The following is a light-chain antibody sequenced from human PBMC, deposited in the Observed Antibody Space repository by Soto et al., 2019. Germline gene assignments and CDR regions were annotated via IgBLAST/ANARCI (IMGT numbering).Light chain of an antibody. CDR2: GAS. V-gene: IGKV3-15*01. Sequence: EIVMTQFPATLSVSPGERVTLSCRASQSFTSNLAWYQQKPGQAPRLLIYGASTRATDIPDRFSGSGSGTEFTLTISSLQSEDLAVYYCQQYNNWPRTFDQGTRLEIK. J-gene: IGKJ5*01. CDR3: QQYNNWPRT. CDR1: QSFTSN.